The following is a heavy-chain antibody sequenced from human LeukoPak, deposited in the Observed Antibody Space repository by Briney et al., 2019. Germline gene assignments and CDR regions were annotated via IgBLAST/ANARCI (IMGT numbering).Heavy chain of an antibody. CDR2: IYYSGST. CDR1: GASISSYY. V-gene: IGHV4-59*01. Sequence: SETVSLTCTVSGASISSYYWGWIGQPPGKGLEWIGYIYYSGSTNYNPSLKSRITISIDTSQNQFSLKLSSVTAADTAVYYCARGGAPTTVTAGYFDLWGRGTLVTVSS. D-gene: IGHD4-17*01. J-gene: IGHJ2*01. CDR3: ARGGAPTTVTAGYFDL.